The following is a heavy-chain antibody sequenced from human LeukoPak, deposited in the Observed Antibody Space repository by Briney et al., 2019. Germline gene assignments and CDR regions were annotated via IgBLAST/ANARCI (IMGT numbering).Heavy chain of an antibody. D-gene: IGHD4-17*01. CDR1: GGSVNSYY. Sequence: KPSETLSLTCTVSGGSVNSYYWSWIRQSPGKGLEWIGYIYHGGSTSYNPSLKSRVTISLDTSKKQLSLKVTSVTAADTAVYYCARDDYGRQLDYWGRGTLVTVSS. CDR3: ARDDYGRQLDY. J-gene: IGHJ4*02. V-gene: IGHV4-59*02. CDR2: IYHGGST.